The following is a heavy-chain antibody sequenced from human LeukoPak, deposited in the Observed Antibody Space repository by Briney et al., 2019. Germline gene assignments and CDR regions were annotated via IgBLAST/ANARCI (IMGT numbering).Heavy chain of an antibody. V-gene: IGHV3-33*06. Sequence: GRSLRLSCATSGFTFSHYGMHWVRQAPGKGLEWAAVIWNDGSNKYYGDSVKGRFTISRDNSKNTLYLQMNSLTAEDTAVYYCAKDAQRGFDYSNSLEHWGQGTLVTVSS. J-gene: IGHJ5*02. CDR3: AKDAQRGFDYSNSLEH. D-gene: IGHD4-11*01. CDR2: IWNDGSNK. CDR1: GFTFSHYG.